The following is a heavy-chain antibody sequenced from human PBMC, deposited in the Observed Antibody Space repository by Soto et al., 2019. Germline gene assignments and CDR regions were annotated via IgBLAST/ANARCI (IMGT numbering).Heavy chain of an antibody. CDR2: IYHSGST. CDR1: SGSISSSNW. J-gene: IGHJ6*03. Sequence: QVQLQESGPGLVKPSGTLSLTCAVSSGSISSSNWWSWVRQPPGKGLGWIGEIYHSGSTNYNPSLKSRVTISVDKSKNQFSLKLSSVTAADTAVYYCARDSTVTTRWDYYYMDVWGKGTTVTVSS. V-gene: IGHV4-4*02. CDR3: ARDSTVTTRWDYYYMDV. D-gene: IGHD4-17*01.